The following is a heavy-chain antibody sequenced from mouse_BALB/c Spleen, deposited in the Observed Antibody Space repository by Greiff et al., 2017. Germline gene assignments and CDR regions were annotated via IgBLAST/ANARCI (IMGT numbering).Heavy chain of an antibody. CDR1: GFTFSDYG. CDR2: ISNLAYSI. Sequence: EVQRVESGGGLVQPGGSLKLSCAASGFTFSDYGMAWVRQAPGKGPEWVAFISNLAYSIYYADTVTGRFTISRENAKNTLYLEMSSLRSEDTAMYYCARSYGNNYDMDYWGQGTSVTVSS. J-gene: IGHJ4*01. CDR3: ARSYGNNYDMDY. D-gene: IGHD2-1*01. V-gene: IGHV5-15*02.